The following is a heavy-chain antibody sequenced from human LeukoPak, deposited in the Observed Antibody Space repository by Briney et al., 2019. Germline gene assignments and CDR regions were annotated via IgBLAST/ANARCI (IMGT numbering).Heavy chain of an antibody. V-gene: IGHV3-66*01. CDR1: GFTVSSNY. CDR3: ARDRYSSGWYNYYYGMDV. J-gene: IGHJ6*02. D-gene: IGHD6-19*01. Sequence: GGSLRLSCAASGFTVSSNYMSWVRQAPGKGLEWVSVIYSGGSTYYADSVKGRFTISRDNSKNTLYLQMNSLRAEDTAVYYCARDRYSSGWYNYYYGMDVWGQGTTVTVSS. CDR2: IYSGGST.